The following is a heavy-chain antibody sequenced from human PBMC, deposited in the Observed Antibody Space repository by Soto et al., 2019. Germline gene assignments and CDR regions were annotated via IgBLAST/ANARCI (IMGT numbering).Heavy chain of an antibody. CDR1: GYTMTTFC. CDR3: VWAAIVAGASPGMDV. J-gene: IGHJ6*02. V-gene: IGHV1-46*01. Sequence: CKASGYTMTTFCIHWVRQAPGQGLEWMGGINPGDPEGRSTTYAQKCQGRVTMTTDTSTSTVYMERSRLRSDDTAVDYCVWAAIVAGASPGMDVGG. D-gene: IGHD2-15*01. CDR2: INPGDPEGRST.